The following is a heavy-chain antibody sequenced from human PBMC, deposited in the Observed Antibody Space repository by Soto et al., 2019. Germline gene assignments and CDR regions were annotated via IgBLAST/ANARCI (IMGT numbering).Heavy chain of an antibody. V-gene: IGHV1-46*01. Sequence: ASVKVSCKASGYTFTSYYMHWVRQAPGQGLEWMGIINPSGGSTSYAQKFQGGVTMTRDTSTSTVYMELSSLRSEDTAVYYCASDSSGWLRAFDIGGQGTRVTVSS. CDR2: INPSGGST. CDR3: ASDSSGWLRAFDI. D-gene: IGHD6-19*01. CDR1: GYTFTSYY. J-gene: IGHJ3*02.